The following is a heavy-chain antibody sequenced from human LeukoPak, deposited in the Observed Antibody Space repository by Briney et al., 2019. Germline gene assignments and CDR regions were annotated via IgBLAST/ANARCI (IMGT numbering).Heavy chain of an antibody. CDR3: ARGSKYSSSWYIDY. Sequence: PGGSLRLSCAASRFAFSSFWMHWVRQAPGKGPVWVSSMNSDGSTTTYADSVKGRFTISRDSAKNTLYLQMNSLRVEDTAVYYCARGSKYSSSWYIDYWGQGTLVTVSS. V-gene: IGHV3-74*01. J-gene: IGHJ4*02. CDR2: MNSDGSTT. CDR1: RFAFSSFW. D-gene: IGHD6-13*01.